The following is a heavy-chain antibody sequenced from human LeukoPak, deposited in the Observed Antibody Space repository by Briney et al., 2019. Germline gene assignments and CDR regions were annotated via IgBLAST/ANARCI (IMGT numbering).Heavy chain of an antibody. D-gene: IGHD1-26*01. CDR1: GFMFSRYA. CDR3: TRGDAGGRDY. V-gene: IGHV3-7*04. Sequence: GGSLRLSCAASGFMFSRYAMIWVRQAPGKGLEWVANIKPDGSDKYYVDSVKGRFTISRDNAKNSLYLQMNNLRAEDTAFYYCTRGDAGGRDYWGQGTLVTVSS. J-gene: IGHJ4*02. CDR2: IKPDGSDK.